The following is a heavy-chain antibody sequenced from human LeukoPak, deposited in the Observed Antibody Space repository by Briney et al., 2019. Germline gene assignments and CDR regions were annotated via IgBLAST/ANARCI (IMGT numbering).Heavy chain of an antibody. D-gene: IGHD2-21*01. V-gene: IGHV1-69*04. Sequence: ASVKVSCKASGYTFASYYMHWVRQAPGQGLEWMGRIIPILGIANYAQKFQGRVTITADRSTSTAYMELSSLRSEDTAVYYCARVGDNAYWGQGTLVTVSS. J-gene: IGHJ4*02. CDR2: IIPILGIA. CDR3: ARVGDNAY. CDR1: GYTFASYY.